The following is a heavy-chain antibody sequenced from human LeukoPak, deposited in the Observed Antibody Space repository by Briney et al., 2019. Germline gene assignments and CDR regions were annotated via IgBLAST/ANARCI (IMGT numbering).Heavy chain of an antibody. CDR3: ARESYGEIYFGF. D-gene: IGHD4-17*01. CDR1: GFTFSSYA. CDR2: ISYDGSNL. J-gene: IGHJ4*02. Sequence: GGSLRLSCAASGFTFSSYAMHWVRQAPGKGLDWVAVISYDGSNLYYADSVKGRFTISRDNSKNTLYLQMNSLRAEDTAVYYCARESYGEIYFGFWGQGTLVTVSS. V-gene: IGHV3-30*04.